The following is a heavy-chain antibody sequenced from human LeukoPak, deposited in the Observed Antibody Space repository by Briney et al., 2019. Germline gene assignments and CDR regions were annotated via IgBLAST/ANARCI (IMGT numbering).Heavy chain of an antibody. V-gene: IGHV4-39*07. D-gene: IGHD1-14*01. Sequence: SETLSLTCTVSGGSISSSSYYWGWIRQPPGKGLEWIGSIYYSGSTYYNPSLKSRVAISVDTSKNQFSLTAADTAVYYCARDITGSFDYWGQGNLVTVSS. CDR2: IYYSGST. CDR1: GGSISSSSYY. CDR3: ARDITGSFDY. J-gene: IGHJ4*02.